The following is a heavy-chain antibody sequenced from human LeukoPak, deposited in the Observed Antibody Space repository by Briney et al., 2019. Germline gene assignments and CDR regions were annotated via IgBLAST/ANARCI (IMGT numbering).Heavy chain of an antibody. J-gene: IGHJ5*02. CDR1: GGSISSYS. V-gene: IGHV4-59*01. CDR3: ARQRITMSRSNWFDP. Sequence: SETLSLTCTVSGGSISSYSWSWIRQPPGKGLEWIGYIYYSGSTNYNPSLKSRVTISVDTSKNQFSLKLSSVTAADTAVYYCARQRITMSRSNWFDPWGQGTLVTVSS. D-gene: IGHD3-10*02. CDR2: IYYSGST.